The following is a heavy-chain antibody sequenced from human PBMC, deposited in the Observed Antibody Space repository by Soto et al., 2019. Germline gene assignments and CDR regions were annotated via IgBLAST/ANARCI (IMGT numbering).Heavy chain of an antibody. D-gene: IGHD3-3*02. CDR1: GASINIEGYY. J-gene: IGHJ6*01. CDR2: IYYTGST. Sequence: TSETLSLTCTVTGASINIEGYYWSWIRQHPVKGLEWIGYIYYTGSTFSNPALGSRVSISQDASQSQFSLQLTSVTAADTAVYFCVRVHIWDTKYDADVWGKGTTVTVSP. CDR3: VRVHIWDTKYDADV. V-gene: IGHV4-31*03.